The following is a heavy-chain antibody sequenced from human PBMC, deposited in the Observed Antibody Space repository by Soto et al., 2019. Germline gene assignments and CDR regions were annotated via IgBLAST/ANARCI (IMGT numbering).Heavy chain of an antibody. J-gene: IGHJ6*02. CDR3: ARDKEDAGGMDV. D-gene: IGHD2-2*01. Sequence: QVQLVESGGGVVQPGRSLGLSCAASGFTFSSYAMHWVRQAPGKGLEWVAVISYDGSNKYYADSVKGRFTISRDNSKNTLYRQMNSLRAEDTAVYYCARDKEDAGGMDVWGQGTTVTVSS. V-gene: IGHV3-30-3*01. CDR2: ISYDGSNK. CDR1: GFTFSSYA.